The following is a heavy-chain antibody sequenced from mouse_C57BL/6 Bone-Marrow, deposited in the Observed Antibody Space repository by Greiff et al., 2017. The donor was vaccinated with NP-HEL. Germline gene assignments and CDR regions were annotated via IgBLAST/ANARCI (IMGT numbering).Heavy chain of an antibody. J-gene: IGHJ1*03. V-gene: IGHV1-26*01. Sequence: VESGASVKISCKASGYTFTDYYMNWVKQSHGKSLEWIGDINPNNGGTSYNQKFKGKATLTVDKSSSTAYMELRSLTSEDSAVYYCASHYDYDVDWYFDVWGTGTTVTVSS. CDR2: INPNNGGT. CDR3: ASHYDYDVDWYFDV. CDR1: GYTFTDYY. D-gene: IGHD2-4*01.